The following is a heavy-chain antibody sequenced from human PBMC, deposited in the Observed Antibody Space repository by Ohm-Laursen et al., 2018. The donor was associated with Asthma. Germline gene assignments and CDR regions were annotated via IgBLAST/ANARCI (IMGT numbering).Heavy chain of an antibody. CDR1: GYTFTGYY. D-gene: IGHD4-23*01. CDR3: ASVVTPDYYYGMDV. Sequence: ASVKVSCKASGYTFTGYYLHWVRQAPGQGLEWMGWINPNSGGTNYAQKFQGWVTITRDTSASTAYMELSSLRSEDTAVYYCASVVTPDYYYGMDVWGQGTTVTVSS. J-gene: IGHJ6*02. CDR2: INPNSGGT. V-gene: IGHV1-2*04.